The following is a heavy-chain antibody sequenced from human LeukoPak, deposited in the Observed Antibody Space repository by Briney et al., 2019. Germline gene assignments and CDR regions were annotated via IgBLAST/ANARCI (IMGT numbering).Heavy chain of an antibody. CDR1: GGPISSYY. J-gene: IGHJ6*04. CDR3: ARDQYDILTGAWYGMDV. D-gene: IGHD3-9*01. CDR2: IYYSGST. Sequence: PSETLSLTCTVSGGPISSYYWSWIRQPPGKGLEWIGYIYYSGSTNYNPSLKSRVTISVDTSKNQFSLKLSSVTAADTAVYYCARDQYDILTGAWYGMDVWGKGTTVTVSS. V-gene: IGHV4-59*01.